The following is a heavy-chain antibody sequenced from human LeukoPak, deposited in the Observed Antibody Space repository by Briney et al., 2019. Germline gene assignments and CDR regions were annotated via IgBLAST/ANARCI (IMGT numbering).Heavy chain of an antibody. D-gene: IGHD6-13*01. CDR2: INPNSGGT. Sequence: GASVKVSCKASGYTFTGYYMHWVRQAPGQGLEWMGWINPNSGGTNYAQKFEGRVTMTRDTSISTAYMALSRLRSDDTAVYYCAREYSSSWGVYYSYGMDVWGQGTMVTVSS. V-gene: IGHV1-2*02. J-gene: IGHJ6*02. CDR3: AREYSSSWGVYYSYGMDV. CDR1: GYTFTGYY.